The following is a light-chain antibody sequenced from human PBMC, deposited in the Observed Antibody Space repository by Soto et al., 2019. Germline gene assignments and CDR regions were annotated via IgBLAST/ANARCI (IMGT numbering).Light chain of an antibody. J-gene: IGKJ2*01. Sequence: DIQMTQSPSSLSASVGDRVTITCQASQDISNYLNWYQQKPGKAPKLLIYDASNLETGVPSRFSGSGSGTDFTCTISSLQPEDFATYFCLQHDNVPTFGLGTKLEVK. CDR2: DAS. CDR1: QDISNY. V-gene: IGKV1-33*01. CDR3: LQHDNVPT.